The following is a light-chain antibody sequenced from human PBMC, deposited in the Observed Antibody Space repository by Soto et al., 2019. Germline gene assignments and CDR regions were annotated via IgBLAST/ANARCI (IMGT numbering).Light chain of an antibody. CDR1: KNDIGVYDF. J-gene: IGLJ7*01. CDR2: EVV. CDR3: KSYAGSNTYV. V-gene: IGLV2-8*01. Sequence: QSVLTQPPSASGSPGQSVTISCTGTKNDIGVYDFVSWYQHHPGKAPRLIIYEVVQRPSGVPDRFSGSKSGNTASLTVSGLQAAYEADYFCKSYAGSNTYVFGSGTQLTVL.